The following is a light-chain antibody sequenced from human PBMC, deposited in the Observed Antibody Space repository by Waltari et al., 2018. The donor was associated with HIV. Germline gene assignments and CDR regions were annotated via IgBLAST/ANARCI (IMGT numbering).Light chain of an antibody. J-gene: IGLJ2*01. CDR1: DSNLGTTY. CDR2: ATT. Sequence: QSALPQPPSVSAAPGQKITISCYGNDSNLGTTYVSWYHHLPGTAPKLLIYATTKRPSSLSARFSGSKSATAATLGITGLQTGDEGDYFCATWDSTLGLEVFGGGTRLTVL. V-gene: IGLV1-51*02. CDR3: ATWDSTLGLEV.